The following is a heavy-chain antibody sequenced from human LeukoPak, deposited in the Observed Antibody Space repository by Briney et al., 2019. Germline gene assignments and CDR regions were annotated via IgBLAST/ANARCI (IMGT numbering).Heavy chain of an antibody. J-gene: IGHJ6*02. CDR1: GFTVSSNY. V-gene: IGHV3-53*01. Sequence: GGSLRLSCAASGFTVSSNYMSWVRQAPGKGLEWVSVIYSGGSTYYADAVKGRFTISRDNSKNTLYLQMNSLRAEDTAVYYCAREVVTGHYYYYYGMDVWGQGTTVTVSS. CDR3: AREVVTGHYYYYYGMDV. CDR2: IYSGGST. D-gene: IGHD4-23*01.